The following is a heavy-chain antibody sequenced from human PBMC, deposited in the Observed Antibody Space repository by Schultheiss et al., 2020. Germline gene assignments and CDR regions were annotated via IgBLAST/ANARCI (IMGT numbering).Heavy chain of an antibody. D-gene: IGHD6-6*01. CDR1: GASIRGDFSS. CDR2: INHSGST. CDR3: ARAEYSSNGHGF. J-gene: IGHJ4*02. V-gene: IGHV4-30-2*01. Sequence: SETLSLTCEVSGASIRGDFSSWTWIRQPPGKGLEWIGEINHSGSTNYNPSLKSRVTISVDTSKNQFSLKLSSVTAADTAVYYCARAEYSSNGHGFWGQGTLVTVAA.